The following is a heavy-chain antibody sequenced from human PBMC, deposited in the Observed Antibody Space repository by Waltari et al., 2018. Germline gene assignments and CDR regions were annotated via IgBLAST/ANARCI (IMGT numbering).Heavy chain of an antibody. V-gene: IGHV4-39*07. J-gene: IGHJ6*02. CDR2: IYYSGST. D-gene: IGHD4-17*01. Sequence: QLQLQESGPGLVKPSETLSLTCTVSGGSISSSSYYWGWIRQPPGKGLEWIGSIYYSGSTYYNPSLKSRVTISVDTSKNQFSLKLSSVTAADTAVYYCARDHKGTVTDYYYYGMDVWGQGTTVTVSS. CDR3: ARDHKGTVTDYYYYGMDV. CDR1: GGSISSSSYY.